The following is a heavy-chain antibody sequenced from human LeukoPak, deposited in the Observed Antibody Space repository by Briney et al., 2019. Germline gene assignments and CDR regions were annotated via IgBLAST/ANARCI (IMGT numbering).Heavy chain of an antibody. Sequence: GGSLRLSCVVSGFTFSNYWMTWVRQAPGKGLEWVANIQQDGTEKYYVDSVKGRFTIFRDNAKNSVYLQMNSLRAEDTVVYYCARFGYSHGYGWGGGYYYYYMDVWGKGTTVTVSS. CDR3: ARFGYSHGYGWGGGYYYYYMDV. J-gene: IGHJ6*03. D-gene: IGHD5-18*01. CDR1: GFTFSNYW. V-gene: IGHV3-7*01. CDR2: IQQDGTEK.